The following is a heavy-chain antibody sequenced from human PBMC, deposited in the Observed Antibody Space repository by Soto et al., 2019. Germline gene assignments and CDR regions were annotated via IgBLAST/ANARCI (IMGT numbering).Heavy chain of an antibody. V-gene: IGHV1-69*01. Sequence: QVQLVQSGAEVKKPGSSVKVSCKAPGGTFSNYGITWVRHAPGQGLEWMGGILPIFGTTSVAQKFRGRVTITADEPTSTAYMELSSLRSEDTALYYCARNDRFRTAMDLSYLDSWGPGTLVTVSS. CDR2: ILPIFGTT. CDR3: ARNDRFRTAMDLSYLDS. CDR1: GGTFSNYG. J-gene: IGHJ4*02. D-gene: IGHD5-18*01.